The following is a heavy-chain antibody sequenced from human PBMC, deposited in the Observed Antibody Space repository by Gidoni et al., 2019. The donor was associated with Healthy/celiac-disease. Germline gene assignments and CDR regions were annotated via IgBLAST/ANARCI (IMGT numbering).Heavy chain of an antibody. J-gene: IGHJ3*02. Sequence: EVQLLESGGVLVQSGGSLRLSCAASGFTFSSDATSWGRQAPGKGREWVSASSSSGGSTYYADAVEGRVSITRDNSKNTLYLQMNRLRAEDTTVDYCAKEQWLASDAFDIWGQVTMVTGSS. V-gene: IGHV3-23*01. D-gene: IGHD6-19*01. CDR2: SSSSGGST. CDR3: AKEQWLASDAFDI. CDR1: GFTFSSDA.